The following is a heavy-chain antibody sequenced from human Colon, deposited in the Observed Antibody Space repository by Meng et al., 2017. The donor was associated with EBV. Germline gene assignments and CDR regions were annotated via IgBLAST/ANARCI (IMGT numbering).Heavy chain of an antibody. CDR2: IYHGGSP. CDR1: GDSVRSVTW. D-gene: IGHD2-2*01. CDR3: ARVMRYQLLRFFDY. J-gene: IGHJ4*02. V-gene: IGHV4-4*02. Sequence: QLQWSGPELAKPSGLLSLTCAVSGDSVRSVTWWTWVRQPPGKGLEWIGEIYHGGSPNYNPSLESRVTISVDKSKNQFSLDLTSVTAADTAVYFCARVMRYQLLRFFDYWGQGILVTVSS.